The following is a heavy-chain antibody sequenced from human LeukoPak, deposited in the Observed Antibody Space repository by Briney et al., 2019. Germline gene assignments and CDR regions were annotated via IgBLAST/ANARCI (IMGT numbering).Heavy chain of an antibody. V-gene: IGHV5-51*01. D-gene: IGHD1-1*01. CDR3: ARLQLDPNKLQFDY. CDR1: GYSFTSYW. CDR2: IYPGDSDT. Sequence: GESLKISCKGSGYSFTSYWIGWVRQMPGKGLEWMGIIYPGDSDTRYSPSFQGQVTMSADKSINTAYLQWSSLKASDTAMYYCARLQLDPNKLQFDYWGQGTLVTVSS. J-gene: IGHJ4*02.